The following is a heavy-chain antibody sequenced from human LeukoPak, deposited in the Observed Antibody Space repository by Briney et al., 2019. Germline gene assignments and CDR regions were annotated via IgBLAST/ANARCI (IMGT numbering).Heavy chain of an antibody. J-gene: IGHJ4*02. V-gene: IGHV3-48*03. D-gene: IGHD2-15*01. CDR3: VRDWGHGGSHFDF. CDR2: ISEDGGYST. CDR1: GFIFSRHQ. Sequence: GGSLRLSCAASGFIFSRHQMHWARQAPGKGLEWVAYISEDGGYSTDYADFVKGRFTISIDDAKNSLYLRMDYLSAEDTAIYYCVRDWGHGGSHFDFWGQGTLVTVSS.